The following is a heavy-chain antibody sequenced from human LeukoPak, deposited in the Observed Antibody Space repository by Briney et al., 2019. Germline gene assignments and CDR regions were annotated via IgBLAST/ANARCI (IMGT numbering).Heavy chain of an antibody. CDR1: GYSFTSYW. Sequence: GESLKISCKCSGYSFTSYWIGWVRQMPGKGLEWMGIIYPGDSDTRYSPSFQGQVTISADKSISTAYLQWSSLKASDTATYYCAKALSGYYYGSDYWGQGTLVTVSS. CDR2: IYPGDSDT. D-gene: IGHD3-22*01. V-gene: IGHV5-51*01. J-gene: IGHJ4*02. CDR3: AKALSGYYYGSDY.